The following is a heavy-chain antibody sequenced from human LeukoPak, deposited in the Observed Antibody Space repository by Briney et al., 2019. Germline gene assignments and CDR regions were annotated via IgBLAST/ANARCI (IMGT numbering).Heavy chain of an antibody. V-gene: IGHV3-48*03. CDR1: GFTFSSYE. J-gene: IGHJ3*02. CDR2: ISSSGSTI. Sequence: PGGSLRLSCAASGFTFSSYEMKWVRQAPGKGLEWVSYISSSGSTIYYADSVKGRFTISRDNAKNSLYLQMNSLRAEDTAVYYCARATLTHYYDSSGYWGRRSGEDAFDIWGQGTMVTVSS. CDR3: ARATLTHYYDSSGYWGRRSGEDAFDI. D-gene: IGHD3-22*01.